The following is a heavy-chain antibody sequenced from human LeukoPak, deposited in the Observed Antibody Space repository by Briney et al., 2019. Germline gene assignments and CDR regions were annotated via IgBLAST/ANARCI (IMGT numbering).Heavy chain of an antibody. J-gene: IGHJ5*02. V-gene: IGHV4-61*02. Sequence: SETLSLTCSVSGASVSSGNYFWTWIRQPTGKGLEWVGRLSTRGNTNYNPSLESRVTISGDTSKNQFSLQLRSVTAADTAVYYCTRALWTNGVCEWFDPWGQGTLVTVSS. D-gene: IGHD2-8*01. CDR3: TRALWTNGVCEWFDP. CDR1: GASVSSGNYF. CDR2: LSTRGNT.